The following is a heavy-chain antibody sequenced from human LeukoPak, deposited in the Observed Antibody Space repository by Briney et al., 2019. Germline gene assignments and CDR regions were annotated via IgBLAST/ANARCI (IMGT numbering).Heavy chain of an antibody. CDR1: GFTFDDYG. CDR2: INWNGGST. V-gene: IGHV3-20*01. J-gene: IGHJ4*02. CDR3: ARDLTETGYFDY. Sequence: AGGSLRLSCAASGFTFDDYGMSWVRQAPGKGLEWVSGINWNGGSTGYADSVKGRFTIPRDNAKNSLYLQMNSLRAEDTALYHCARDLTETGYFDYWGQGTLVTVSS.